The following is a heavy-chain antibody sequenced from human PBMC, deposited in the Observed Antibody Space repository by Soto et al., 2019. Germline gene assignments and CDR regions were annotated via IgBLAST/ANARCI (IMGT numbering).Heavy chain of an antibody. CDR1: GFTDSSDY. D-gene: IGHD6-25*01. Sequence: EVQLVESGGDLVQPGGSLRLSCTSSGFTDSSDYMSWVRQAPGRGLEWVSLIYASGTTYHADSVKGRFTISRDKSKNTLYLQMNSLRDDDTSVYYCARGPSKRYMDVWGKGTTVIVSS. CDR3: ARGPSKRYMDV. V-gene: IGHV3-66*01. CDR2: IYASGTT. J-gene: IGHJ6*03.